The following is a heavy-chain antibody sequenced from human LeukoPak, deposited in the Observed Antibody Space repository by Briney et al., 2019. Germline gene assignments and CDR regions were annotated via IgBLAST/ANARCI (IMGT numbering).Heavy chain of an antibody. V-gene: IGHV1-2*02. CDR2: INPNTGGT. CDR1: GYIFSNYY. D-gene: IGHD3-9*01. CDR3: ARVVDILTGHDTALDY. Sequence: ASVKVSCKASGYIFSNYYMQWVRQGPGQGLEWMGWINPNTGGTNFAQNFQGRVTMTTVTSISTAYMELSRLRSDDTAVYYCARVVDILTGHDTALDYWGQGTLVTVSS. J-gene: IGHJ4*02.